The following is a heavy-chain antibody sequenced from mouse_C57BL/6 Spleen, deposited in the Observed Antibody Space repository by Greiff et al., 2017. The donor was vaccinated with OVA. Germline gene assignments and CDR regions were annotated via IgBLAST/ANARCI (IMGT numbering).Heavy chain of an antibody. J-gene: IGHJ2*01. Sequence: QVQLQQPGAELVKPGASVKLSCKASGYTFTSYWMPWVKQRPGQGLEWIGMIYPNSGSTNYNEKFKSKATLTVDKSSSTAYMQLSSLTSEDSAVYDCASWGQLRRWDYFDYWGQGTTLTVSS. V-gene: IGHV1-64*01. CDR3: ASWGQLRRWDYFDY. D-gene: IGHD3-2*02. CDR1: GYTFTSYW. CDR2: IYPNSGST.